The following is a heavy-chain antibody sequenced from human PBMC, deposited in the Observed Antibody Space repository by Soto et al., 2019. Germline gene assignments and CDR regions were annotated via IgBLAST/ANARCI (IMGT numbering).Heavy chain of an antibody. Sequence: PGGSLRLSCAASGFTFSSYAMHWVRQAPGKGLEWVAVISYDGSNKYYADSVKGRFTISRDNSKNTLYLQMNSLRAEDTAVYYCATDLEYCSSTSCRYYYYYGMDVWGHGTTVTVSS. CDR2: ISYDGSNK. J-gene: IGHJ6*02. V-gene: IGHV3-30-3*01. CDR1: GFTFSSYA. CDR3: ATDLEYCSSTSCRYYYYYGMDV. D-gene: IGHD2-2*01.